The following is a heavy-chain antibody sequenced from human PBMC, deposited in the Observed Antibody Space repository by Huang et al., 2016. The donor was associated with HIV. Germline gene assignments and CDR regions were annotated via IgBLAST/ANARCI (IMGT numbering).Heavy chain of an antibody. J-gene: IGHJ5*02. Sequence: QVQLQQWGAGLLKPSETLSLTCAVYGGSFSGYSWNWIRQSPGKGLEWIGQINHSGSNDYNPSLKSRVTISIDTSKNQFSLKLNSVTAADTAIYYCAREVMISFGGPFDPWGHGNLVTVSS. V-gene: IGHV4-34*01. CDR2: INHSGSN. CDR1: GGSFSGYS. CDR3: AREVMISFGGPFDP. D-gene: IGHD3-16*01.